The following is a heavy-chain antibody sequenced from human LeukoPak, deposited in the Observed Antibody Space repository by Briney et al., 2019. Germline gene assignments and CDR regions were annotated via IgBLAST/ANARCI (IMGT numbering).Heavy chain of an antibody. V-gene: IGHV3-23*01. J-gene: IGHJ6*03. CDR2: IRGVGGST. CDR1: GFTFSSNA. CDR3: AKTVWSDMNGGYYYMDD. D-gene: IGHD3-3*01. Sequence: PGGSLRLSCAASGFTFSSNAMSWVRQAPGKGLEWVSAIRGVGGSTDYADSVKGRFAISRDNFNNTLYLQMNSLRAEDTAVYYCAKTVWSDMNGGYYYMDDWGKGTPVTVSS.